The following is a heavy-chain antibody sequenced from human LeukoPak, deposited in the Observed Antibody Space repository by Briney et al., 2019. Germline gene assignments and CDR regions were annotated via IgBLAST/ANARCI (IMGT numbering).Heavy chain of an antibody. J-gene: IGHJ4*02. CDR2: IYYSGST. CDR1: GFSISSSSYY. V-gene: IGHV4-39*01. Sequence: SETLSLTCTVSGFSISSSSYYWGWIGQPPGKVLEGIVSIYYSGSTYDNPALKSRVNISVDTSKNQFSLKLSSVTAADTAVYYCASRVYWGQGTLVTVSS. CDR3: ASRVY.